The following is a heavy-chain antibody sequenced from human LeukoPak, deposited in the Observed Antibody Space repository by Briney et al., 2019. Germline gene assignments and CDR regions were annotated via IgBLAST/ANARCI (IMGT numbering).Heavy chain of an antibody. D-gene: IGHD3-16*02. J-gene: IGHJ4*02. Sequence: ASVKVSCKASGYTFTSYYMHWVRQAPGQGLEWMGIINPSGGSTSYAQKFQGRVTMTRDTSISTAYMELSRLRSDDTAVYYCARGGLSDSFDYWGQGTLVTVSS. CDR3: ARGGLSDSFDY. CDR2: INPSGGST. CDR1: GYTFTSYY. V-gene: IGHV1-46*01.